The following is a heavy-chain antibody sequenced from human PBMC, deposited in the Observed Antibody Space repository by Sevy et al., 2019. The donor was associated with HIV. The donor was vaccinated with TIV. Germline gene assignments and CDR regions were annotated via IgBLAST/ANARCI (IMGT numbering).Heavy chain of an antibody. CDR1: GFTFSSYG. CDR2: IWYDGSNK. V-gene: IGHV3-33*01. CDR3: ARGLAALPGYYYGMDV. D-gene: IGHD6-6*01. J-gene: IGHJ6*02. Sequence: GSLRLSCAASGFTFSSYGMHWVRQAPGKGLEWVAVIWYDGSNKYYADSVKGRFTISRDNSKNTFHLQMSSLRLEDTGVYYCARGLAALPGYYYGMDVWGQGTTVTVSS.